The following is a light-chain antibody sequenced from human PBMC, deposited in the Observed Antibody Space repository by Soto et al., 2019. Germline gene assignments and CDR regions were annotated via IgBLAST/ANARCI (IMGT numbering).Light chain of an antibody. CDR1: QGISSA. CDR3: QQFNSYPWT. Sequence: AIQLTQSPSSLYASVGDRVTITCRASQGISSALAWYQQKPGKAPKLLIYDASSLESGVPSRFSGSGSGTDFTLTISSLQPADFATYYCQQFNSYPWTFGQGTKVEIK. CDR2: DAS. J-gene: IGKJ1*01. V-gene: IGKV1-13*02.